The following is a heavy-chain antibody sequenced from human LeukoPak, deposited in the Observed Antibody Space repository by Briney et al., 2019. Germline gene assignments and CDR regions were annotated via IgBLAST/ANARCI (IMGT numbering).Heavy chain of an antibody. D-gene: IGHD6-19*01. J-gene: IGHJ4*02. CDR3: AREGSWLATDY. CDR1: GGSFRGYY. CDR2: INHSGST. Sequence: SETLSLTCAVYGGSFRGYYWSWIRQPPGKGLEWIGEINHSGSTNYNPSLKSRVTISVDTSKNQFSLKLSSVTAADTAVYYCAREGSWLATDYWGQGTLVTVSS. V-gene: IGHV4-34*01.